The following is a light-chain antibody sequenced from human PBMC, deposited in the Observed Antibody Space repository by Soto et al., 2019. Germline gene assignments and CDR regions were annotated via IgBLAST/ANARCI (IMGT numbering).Light chain of an antibody. Sequence: DIQMTQSPSTLSASVGDRVTITCRASQSISSWLAWYQQKPGKAPKFLIYDASSLESGVPSRFSATVSGTEFSLTITSLQPEDFATYYCQQLFDSPITFGQGTRLEIK. CDR2: DAS. CDR1: QSISSW. J-gene: IGKJ5*01. V-gene: IGKV1-5*01. CDR3: QQLFDSPIT.